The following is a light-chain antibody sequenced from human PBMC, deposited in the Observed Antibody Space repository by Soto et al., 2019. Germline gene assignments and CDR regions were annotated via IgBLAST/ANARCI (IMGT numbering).Light chain of an antibody. J-gene: IGKJ1*01. CDR3: QQYHSWPPT. Sequence: DIQMTQSPSTLSASVGDRFTITCRASQSIGSSLAWYQQKPGKGPKLLIYDASTLESGVPSRFSGSGFGTEFTLTISSLQSEDFAVYYCQQYHSWPPTFGQGTKVDIK. V-gene: IGKV1-5*01. CDR2: DAS. CDR1: QSIGSS.